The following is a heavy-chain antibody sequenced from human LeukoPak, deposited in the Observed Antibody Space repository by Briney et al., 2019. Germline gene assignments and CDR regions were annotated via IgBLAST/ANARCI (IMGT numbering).Heavy chain of an antibody. V-gene: IGHV4-34*01. CDR2: INHSGYT. CDR3: TRAVAGHPD. J-gene: IGHJ4*02. D-gene: IGHD6-19*01. CDR1: GVPFSNCY. Sequence: SETLSLTCAVSGVPFSNCYWSWVRQSPRQGLEWIGEINHSGYTNYNPSLKSRVTMSIDTSTNQFSLMLTSVTAADAGVYYCTRAVAGHPDWGQGTLVTVSS.